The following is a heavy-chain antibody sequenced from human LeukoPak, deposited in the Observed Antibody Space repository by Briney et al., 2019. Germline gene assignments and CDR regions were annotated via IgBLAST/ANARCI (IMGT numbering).Heavy chain of an antibody. Sequence: GASVKVSCKASGYTFTGYYMHWVRQAPGQGLEWMGWINPNSGGTNYAQKFQGRVTMTRDTSISTAYMELSRLRSDDTAVYYCAREGLTTRNYGGNSLMAFDIWGQGTMVTVSS. CDR3: AREGLTTRNYGGNSLMAFDI. CDR1: GYTFTGYY. D-gene: IGHD4-23*01. J-gene: IGHJ3*02. V-gene: IGHV1-2*02. CDR2: INPNSGGT.